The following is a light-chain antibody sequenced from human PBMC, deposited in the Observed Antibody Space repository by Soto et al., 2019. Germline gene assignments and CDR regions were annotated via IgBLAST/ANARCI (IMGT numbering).Light chain of an antibody. CDR1: PTTSSS. Sequence: DIKMTQSPSTLFASVGDRENITCLASPTTSSSWDWYQQKPGKAPKLLIYDASSLESGVPSRFSGSGSGTEFTLTISSLQPDDFATYYCQHYNSYSGTFGQGTKVDIK. V-gene: IGKV1-5*01. CDR3: QHYNSYSGT. CDR2: DAS. J-gene: IGKJ1*01.